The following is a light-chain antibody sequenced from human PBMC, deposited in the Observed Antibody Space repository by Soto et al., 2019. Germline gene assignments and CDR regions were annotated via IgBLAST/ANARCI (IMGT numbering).Light chain of an antibody. J-gene: IGKJ1*01. CDR2: GAS. CDR3: QQYGSSSWT. CDR1: QSVSSSY. V-gene: IGKV3-20*01. Sequence: EVVLTQSTGTLSLSPGARATLSCRASQSVSSSYLAWYQQKPGQAPRLLIYGASSRATGIPDRFSGSGSGTDFTLTISRLEPEDFAVYYCQQYGSSSWTFGQGTKV.